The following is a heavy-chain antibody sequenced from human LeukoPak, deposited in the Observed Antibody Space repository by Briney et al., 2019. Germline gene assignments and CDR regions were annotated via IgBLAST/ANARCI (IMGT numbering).Heavy chain of an antibody. J-gene: IGHJ4*02. CDR2: ISGSGGST. D-gene: IGHD3-3*01. CDR3: AKDGPNPNYDFWSGYADYFDY. V-gene: IGHV3-23*01. CDR1: GFTFSSYA. Sequence: GGSLRLSCAASGFTFSSYAMSWVRQAPGKGLEWVSAISGSGGSTYYADSVKGRFTISRDNSKNTLYLQMNSLRAEGTAVYYCAKDGPNPNYDFWSGYADYFDYWGQGTLVTVSS.